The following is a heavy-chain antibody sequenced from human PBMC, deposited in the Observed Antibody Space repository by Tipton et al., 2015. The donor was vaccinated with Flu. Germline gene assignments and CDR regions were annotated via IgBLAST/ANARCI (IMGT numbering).Heavy chain of an antibody. Sequence: QLVQSGAEVKKPGASVKVSCKTSGYSFNTYGISWVRQAPGQGLEWMGWIGAYTDNRNYAQRFQGRVTMTTDTSTNTAFMELKSLTSDDTAVYYCARDMPQGVVIIPPAKRFDFWGQGTLVTVSS. CDR3: ARDMPQGVVIIPPAKRFDF. D-gene: IGHD3-3*01. J-gene: IGHJ4*02. V-gene: IGHV1-18*01. CDR2: IGAYTDNR. CDR1: GYSFNTYG.